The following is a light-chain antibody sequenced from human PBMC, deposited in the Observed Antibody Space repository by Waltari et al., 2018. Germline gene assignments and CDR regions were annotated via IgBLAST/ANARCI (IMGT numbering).Light chain of an antibody. CDR1: QDFGNY. J-gene: IGKJ3*01. CDR2: ATH. V-gene: IGKV1-9*01. Sequence: DIQLSQSPSFLSASVGDRVTITCRASQDFGNYLAWYQQKPGTPPKFLIYATHTCRGGVPSRFRGSGSGTEFTLTISSLQPEDFATYYCQQLSSYPITFGPGTKVDIK. CDR3: QQLSSYPIT.